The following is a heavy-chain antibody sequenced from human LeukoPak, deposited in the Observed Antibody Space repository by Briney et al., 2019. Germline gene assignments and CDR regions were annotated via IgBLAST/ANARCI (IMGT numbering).Heavy chain of an antibody. D-gene: IGHD5-12*01. J-gene: IGHJ6*03. Sequence: PGGSLRLSCAASGFTFSSYAMSWVRQAPGKGLEWLSDISISSSAISYADSVKGRFTISRDNAKNSLYLQMNSLRAEETAVYYCARRAAGYLNYYMDVWGKGTTVTVSS. CDR1: GFTFSSYA. CDR3: ARRAAGYLNYYMDV. V-gene: IGHV3-48*01. CDR2: ISISSSAI.